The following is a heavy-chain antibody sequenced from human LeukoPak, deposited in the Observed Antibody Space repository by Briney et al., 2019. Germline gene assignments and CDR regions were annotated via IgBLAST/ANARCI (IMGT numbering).Heavy chain of an antibody. V-gene: IGHV3-66*01. Sequence: GGSLRLSCAASRFTVTSNHMNWVRQSPGKGLEWVSVIYNGDNTNYADSVKGRFTISRDNSKNTLYLQMNSLRAEDTAVYFCARASQWLAFDNWGQGTLVTVS. CDR3: ARASQWLAFDN. J-gene: IGHJ4*02. D-gene: IGHD6-19*01. CDR2: IYNGDNT. CDR1: RFTVTSNH.